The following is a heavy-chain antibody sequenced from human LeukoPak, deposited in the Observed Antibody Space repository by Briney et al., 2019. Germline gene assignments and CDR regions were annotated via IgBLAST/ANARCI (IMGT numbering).Heavy chain of an antibody. J-gene: IGHJ4*02. CDR1: GVSFSGYY. CDR3: ARGLAGWRPAIYFDY. V-gene: IGHV4-34*01. CDR2: INHSGST. Sequence: PSETLSLTCAVYGVSFSGYYWSRIRQPPGKGLEWIGEINHSGSTNYNPSLKSRVTISVDTSKNQFSLKLSSVTAADTAVYYCARGLAGWRPAIYFDYWGQGTLVTVSS. D-gene: IGHD2-2*01.